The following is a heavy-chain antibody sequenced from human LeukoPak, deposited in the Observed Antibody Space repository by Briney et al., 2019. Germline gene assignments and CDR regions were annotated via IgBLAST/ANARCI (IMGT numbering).Heavy chain of an antibody. CDR2: IYNSGST. CDR3: ARENSNSWYLDY. Sequence: SETLSLTCTVSGGSISTYYWSWIRQPPGKGLEWIGYIYNSGSTNYNPSLKSRVTISVDTSKNQFSLKLSSVTAADTAVYYCARENSNSWYLDYWGQGPLVTVSS. CDR1: GGSISTYY. J-gene: IGHJ4*02. V-gene: IGHV4-59*01. D-gene: IGHD6-13*01.